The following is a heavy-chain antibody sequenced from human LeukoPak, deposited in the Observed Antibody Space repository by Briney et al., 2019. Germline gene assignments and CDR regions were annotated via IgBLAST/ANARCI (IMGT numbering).Heavy chain of an antibody. D-gene: IGHD3-22*01. CDR3: ARDFADYDSSGYYGGY. Sequence: ASVKVSCKASGYTFTSHGLSWARQAPGQGLEWMGWISIYSGNTNYAQKFQDRISMTTDTSTSTAYMELRSLKSDDTAVYYCARDFADYDSSGYYGGYWGQGTLVTVSS. V-gene: IGHV1-18*01. CDR1: GYTFTSHG. J-gene: IGHJ4*02. CDR2: ISIYSGNT.